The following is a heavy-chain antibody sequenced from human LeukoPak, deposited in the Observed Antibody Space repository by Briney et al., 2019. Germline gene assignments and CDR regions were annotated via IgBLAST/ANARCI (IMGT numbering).Heavy chain of an antibody. J-gene: IGHJ4*02. D-gene: IGHD3-22*01. Sequence: ASVKVSCKASGGTFSSYAISWVRQAPGQGLEWMGGIIPIFGTANYAQKFRGRVTITADKSTRTAYMELSSLRSDDTAVYYCARTRSYYDSSGYYFFWGQGTLVTVSS. CDR1: GGTFSSYA. CDR2: IIPIFGTA. V-gene: IGHV1-69*06. CDR3: ARTRSYYDSSGYYFF.